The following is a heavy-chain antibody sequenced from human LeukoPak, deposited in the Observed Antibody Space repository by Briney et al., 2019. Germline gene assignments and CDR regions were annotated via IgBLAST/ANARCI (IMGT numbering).Heavy chain of an antibody. D-gene: IGHD5-24*01. CDR3: AKGLHGVSFSFDY. Sequence: PGGSLRLSCAASGFAFSNYEMNWVRKGPGKGLEWVSYISSSGSTINYADSVKGRFTISRDNAKNSLYLQMNGLRTEDTAFYYCAKGLHGVSFSFDYWGRGTLVTVSS. CDR1: GFAFSNYE. CDR2: ISSSGSTI. J-gene: IGHJ4*02. V-gene: IGHV3-48*03.